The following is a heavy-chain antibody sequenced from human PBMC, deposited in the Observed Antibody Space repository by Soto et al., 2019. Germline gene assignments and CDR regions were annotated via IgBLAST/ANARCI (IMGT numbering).Heavy chain of an antibody. CDR1: GGSFSGYY. Sequence: SDTLSLTCAVYGGSFSGYYWSWIRQPPGKGLEWIGEINHSGSTNYNPSLKSRVTISVDTSKNQFSLKLSSVTAAGTAVYDCGRGGFVVGVLAPTSPPNYYMDAWGKGTTV. CDR2: INHSGST. V-gene: IGHV4-34*01. J-gene: IGHJ6*03. CDR3: GRGGFVVGVLAPTSPPNYYMDA. D-gene: IGHD2-15*01.